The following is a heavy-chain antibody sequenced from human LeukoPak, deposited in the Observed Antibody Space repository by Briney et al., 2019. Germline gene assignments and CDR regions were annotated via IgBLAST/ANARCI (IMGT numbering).Heavy chain of an antibody. V-gene: IGHV3-23*01. Sequence: GGSLRLSCAASGFTFSSYAMSWVRQAPGKGLEWVSAISGSGGSTYYADSVKGRFTISRDNSKNTLYLQMNSLRAGDTAVYYCAQRAAMRVGQGFDPWGQGTLVTVSS. J-gene: IGHJ5*02. CDR3: AQRAAMRVGQGFDP. CDR1: GFTFSSYA. CDR2: ISGSGGST. D-gene: IGHD3-22*01.